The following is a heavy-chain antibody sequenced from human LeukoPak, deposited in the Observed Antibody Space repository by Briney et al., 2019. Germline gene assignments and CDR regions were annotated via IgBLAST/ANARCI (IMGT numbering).Heavy chain of an antibody. J-gene: IGHJ4*02. D-gene: IGHD6-19*01. CDR1: KFAFSSYS. CDR2: ITSRSKYI. V-gene: IGHV3-21*01. CDR3: ARDDVTVAGLNGFDL. Sequence: PGGSLRLSCAASKFAFSSYSMNWFRQAPGKGLEWVASITSRSKYIFYADSVKGRFTISRDNAENSLFLQMNSLRAEDTGVYYCARDDVTVAGLNGFDLWGQGTLVIVSS.